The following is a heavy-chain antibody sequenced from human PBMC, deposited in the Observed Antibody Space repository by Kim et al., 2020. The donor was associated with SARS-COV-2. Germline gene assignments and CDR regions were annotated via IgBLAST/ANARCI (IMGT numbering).Heavy chain of an antibody. CDR2: ISYDGSNK. J-gene: IGHJ5*02. CDR1: GFTFSSYA. CDR3: ARDRVKRYSSGSWFDP. V-gene: IGHV3-30*04. D-gene: IGHD6-19*01. Sequence: GGSLRLSCAASGFTFSSYAMHWVRQAPGKGLEWVAVISYDGSNKYYADSVKGRFTISRDNSKNTLYLQMNSLRAEDTAVYYCARDRVKRYSSGSWFDPWGQGTLVTVSS.